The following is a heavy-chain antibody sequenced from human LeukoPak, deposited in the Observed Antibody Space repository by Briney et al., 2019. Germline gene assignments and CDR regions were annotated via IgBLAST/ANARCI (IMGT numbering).Heavy chain of an antibody. Sequence: PSETLSLTCTVSGGSISSSSYYWGWIRQPPGTGLEWLGSIYYSGSTYYNPSLKSRVTISVDTSKNQFSLKLSSVTVADTAVYYCAREGYYGSGYPFDYWGQGTLVTVSS. D-gene: IGHD3-10*01. CDR3: AREGYYGSGYPFDY. CDR2: IYYSGST. CDR1: GGSISSSSYY. J-gene: IGHJ4*02. V-gene: IGHV4-39*07.